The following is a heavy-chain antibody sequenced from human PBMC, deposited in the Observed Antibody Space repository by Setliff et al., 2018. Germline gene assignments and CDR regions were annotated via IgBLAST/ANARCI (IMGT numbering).Heavy chain of an antibody. D-gene: IGHD1-7*01. CDR2: IRNKVNSYIT. CDR1: GFTFSDHY. CDR3: AKLRRDGHGLDY. J-gene: IGHJ4*02. Sequence: GGSLRLSCAASGFTFSDHYMDWVRQAPGEGLEWVGRIRNKVNSYITQYAASVEGRFTISRDDSKNSLYLQVNSLKTEDTAVYYCAKLRRDGHGLDYWGQGTLVTVS. V-gene: IGHV3-72*01.